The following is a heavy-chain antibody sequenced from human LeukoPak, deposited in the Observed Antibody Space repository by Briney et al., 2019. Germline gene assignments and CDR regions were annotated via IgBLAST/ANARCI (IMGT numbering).Heavy chain of an antibody. CDR1: GASISGYY. Sequence: PSETLSLTCSVSGASISGYYWTWIRQPPGKGLEWIGQIYYTGSTNYNPSLKSRLTMSVDTSKNQFSLKLSSVTAADTAVYYCARVEEGYGSGRRENYYYYYMDVWGKGTTVTISS. D-gene: IGHD3-10*01. V-gene: IGHV4-59*01. J-gene: IGHJ6*03. CDR2: IYYTGST. CDR3: ARVEEGYGSGRRENYYYYYMDV.